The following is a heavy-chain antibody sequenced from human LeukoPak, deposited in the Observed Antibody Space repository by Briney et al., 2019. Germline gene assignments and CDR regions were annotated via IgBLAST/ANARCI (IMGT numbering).Heavy chain of an antibody. CDR1: GGSISSYY. J-gene: IGHJ5*02. D-gene: IGHD3-10*01. CDR2: IYYSGST. Sequence: SGTLSLTCTVSGGSISSYYWSWIRQPPGKGLEWIGYIYYSGSTNYNPSLKSRVTISVDRSKNQFSLKLSSVTAADTAVYYCARAADYYGSGSPNWFDPWGQGTLVTVSS. CDR3: ARAADYYGSGSPNWFDP. V-gene: IGHV4-59*12.